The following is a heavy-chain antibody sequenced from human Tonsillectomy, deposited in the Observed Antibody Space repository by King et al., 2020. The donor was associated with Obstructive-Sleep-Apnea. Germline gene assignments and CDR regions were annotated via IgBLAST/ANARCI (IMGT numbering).Heavy chain of an antibody. D-gene: IGHD6-25*01. J-gene: IGHJ4*02. CDR1: GLTFSSDG. CDR2: ISYDGSYK. Sequence: VQLVESGGGVVQPGGSLRLSCVDSGLTFSSDGMHWVRQAPGKGLGWVAFISYDGSYKNLADSVKGRVTISTDNSKKTLSLQMNSLRDEDTALYYCAKVPGSGFDSWGQGTLVTVSS. V-gene: IGHV3-30*18. CDR3: AKVPGSGFDS.